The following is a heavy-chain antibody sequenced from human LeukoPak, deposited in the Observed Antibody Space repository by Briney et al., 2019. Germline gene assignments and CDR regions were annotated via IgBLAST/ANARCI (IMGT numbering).Heavy chain of an antibody. Sequence: PGGSLRLSCVASGFTFSSYSMNWVRQAPGKGLEWVSSISSSSRYIYYADSVNGRFTISRDNAKNSLYLQMNRLRDEDTAVYYCARHNVEMATTPFDYWGQGTLVTVSS. CDR2: ISSSSRYI. V-gene: IGHV3-21*01. CDR3: ARHNVEMATTPFDY. CDR1: GFTFSSYS. D-gene: IGHD5-24*01. J-gene: IGHJ4*02.